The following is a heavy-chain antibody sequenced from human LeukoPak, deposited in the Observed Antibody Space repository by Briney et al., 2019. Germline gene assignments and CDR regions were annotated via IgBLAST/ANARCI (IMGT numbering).Heavy chain of an antibody. V-gene: IGHV4-34*01. CDR1: GGSFSGYY. CDR2: INHSGSA. D-gene: IGHD6-19*01. Sequence: SETLSLTCAVYGGSFSGYYWSWIRQPPGKGLEWIGEINHSGSANYNPSLKSRVTISVDTSKNQFSLKLSSVTAADTAIYYCARAVSGRFDYWGQGTLVTVSS. J-gene: IGHJ4*02. CDR3: ARAVSGRFDY.